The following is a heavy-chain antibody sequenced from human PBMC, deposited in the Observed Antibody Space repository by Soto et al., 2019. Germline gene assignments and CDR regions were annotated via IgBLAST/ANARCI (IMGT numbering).Heavy chain of an antibody. CDR2: ISWNSGSI. CDR3: AHRRGQLDNYFDY. J-gene: IGHJ4*02. CDR1: GFTFDDYA. Sequence: GGSLRLSCAASGFTFDDYAMHWVRQAPGKGLEWVSGISWNSGSIGYADSVKSRLTITKDTSKNQVVLTMTNMDPVDTATYYCAHRRGQLDNYFDYWGQGTLVTVSS. D-gene: IGHD3-10*01. V-gene: IGHV3-9*01.